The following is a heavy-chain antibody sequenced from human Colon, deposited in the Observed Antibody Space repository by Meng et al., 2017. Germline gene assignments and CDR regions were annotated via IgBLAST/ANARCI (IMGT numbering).Heavy chain of an antibody. CDR3: GRSGNYRVDY. Sequence: SETLSLTCNVSGFSISSGYCWGWIRQPPGKGLGWSGSICHSGSTSNNPSLKSRVTMSLDRSKNQFSLRLSSLTAADTAVYYCGRSGNYRVDYWGQGSLVTVSS. CDR1: GFSISSGYC. V-gene: IGHV4-38-2*02. D-gene: IGHD3-10*01. J-gene: IGHJ4*02. CDR2: ICHSGST.